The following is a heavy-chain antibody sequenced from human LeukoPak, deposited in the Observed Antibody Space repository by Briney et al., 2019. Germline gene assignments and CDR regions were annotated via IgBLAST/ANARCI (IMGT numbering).Heavy chain of an antibody. Sequence: GESLKISCKGSGYSFTSYWIGWVRQMPGKGLEWMGIIYPGDSDTRYSPSLQGQVTISADKSISTAYLQWSSLKASDTAMYYCARLYAPSKGRRDGYNFFDYWGQGTLVTVSS. J-gene: IGHJ4*02. CDR1: GYSFTSYW. V-gene: IGHV5-51*03. CDR3: ARLYAPSKGRRDGYNFFDY. CDR2: IYPGDSDT. D-gene: IGHD5-24*01.